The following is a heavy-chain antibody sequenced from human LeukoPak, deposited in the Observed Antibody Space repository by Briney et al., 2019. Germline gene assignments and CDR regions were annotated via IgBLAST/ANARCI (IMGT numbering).Heavy chain of an antibody. CDR2: IYFSGST. Sequence: SETLSLTCTVSGGSIRDNSYYWGWIRQPPGKGLEWIGDIYFSGSTYYNPSLKSRVSMSLDTSKNQFSLKLSSVTAADTAVYYCARRGRGDYWGQGNLVTVSS. V-gene: IGHV4-39*07. D-gene: IGHD3-10*01. CDR3: ARRGRGDY. J-gene: IGHJ4*02. CDR1: GGSIRDNSYY.